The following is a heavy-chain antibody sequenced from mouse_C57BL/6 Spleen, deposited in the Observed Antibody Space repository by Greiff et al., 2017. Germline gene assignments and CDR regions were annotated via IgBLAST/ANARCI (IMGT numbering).Heavy chain of an antibody. CDR1: GFSLTSYG. Sequence: VQLKESGPGLVQPSQSLSITCPVSGFSLTSYGVHWVRQSPGKGLEWLGVIWRGGSTDYNAAFMSRLSITKDNSKSQVVFKMNSLQADDTAIYYCAKKAYYSNLYAMDYWGQGTSVTVSS. V-gene: IGHV2-5*01. D-gene: IGHD2-5*01. CDR2: IWRGGST. CDR3: AKKAYYSNLYAMDY. J-gene: IGHJ4*01.